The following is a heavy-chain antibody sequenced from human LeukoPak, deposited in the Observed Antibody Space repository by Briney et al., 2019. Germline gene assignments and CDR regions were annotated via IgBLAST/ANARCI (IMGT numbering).Heavy chain of an antibody. Sequence: ASVKVSCKASGYTFTGYYMHWARQAPGQGLEWMGWINPNSGGTNYAQKFQGRVTMTRDTSISTAYMELSRLRSDDTAVYYCARDYYDSSGYLDPWGQGTLVTVSS. V-gene: IGHV1-2*02. CDR1: GYTFTGYY. CDR2: INPNSGGT. D-gene: IGHD3-22*01. CDR3: ARDYYDSSGYLDP. J-gene: IGHJ5*02.